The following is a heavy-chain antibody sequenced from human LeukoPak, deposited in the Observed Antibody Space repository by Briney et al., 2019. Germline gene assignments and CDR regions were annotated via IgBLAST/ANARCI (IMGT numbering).Heavy chain of an antibody. J-gene: IGHJ3*02. V-gene: IGHV3-66*01. CDR3: ARAPGLSHAFDI. CDR2: IYSGGRT. CDR1: GFTVSSKY. Sequence: GGSLRLSCAASGFTVSSKYMSWVRQAPGKGLEWVSAIYSGGRTYYADSVKGRFTISRDNSKNTLYLQMNSLRAEDTAVYYCARAPGLSHAFDIWGQGTMVTVSS.